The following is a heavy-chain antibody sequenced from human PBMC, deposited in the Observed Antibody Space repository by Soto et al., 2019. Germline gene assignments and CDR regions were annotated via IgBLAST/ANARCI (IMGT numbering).Heavy chain of an antibody. D-gene: IGHD3-16*01. V-gene: IGHV1-46*01. CDR1: GYTFTSHY. Sequence: QVQVVQSGAEVKKPGASVKVSCKASGYTFTSHYIHWVRQAPGQGLEWMGIINPNGGSTSYAQKFQGRVTMTRDTSTSTVYMELYSLTSEDTAVYYCARGGQQVTPGELDYWGQGTLVTVSS. J-gene: IGHJ4*02. CDR2: INPNGGST. CDR3: ARGGQQVTPGELDY.